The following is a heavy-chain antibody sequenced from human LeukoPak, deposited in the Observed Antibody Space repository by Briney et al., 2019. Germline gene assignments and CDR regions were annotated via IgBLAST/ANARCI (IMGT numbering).Heavy chain of an antibody. J-gene: IGHJ4*02. CDR2: IYYSGST. CDR3: ARGGSYGDYVNY. V-gene: IGHV4-30-4*01. CDR1: GGSFSGYY. D-gene: IGHD4-17*01. Sequence: SETLSLTCAVYGGSFSGYYWSWIRQPPGKGLEWIGYIYYSGSTYYNPSLKSRVTISVDTSKNQFSLKLSSVTAADTAVYYCARGGSYGDYVNYWGQGTLVTVSS.